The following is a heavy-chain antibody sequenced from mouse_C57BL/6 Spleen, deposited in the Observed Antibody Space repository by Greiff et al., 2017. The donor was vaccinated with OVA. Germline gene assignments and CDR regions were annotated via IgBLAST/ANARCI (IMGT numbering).Heavy chain of an antibody. CDR1: GYTFTDYN. V-gene: IGHV1-18*01. CDR2: INPNNGGT. Sequence: VQLKQSGPELVKPGASVKIPCKASGYTFTDYNMDWVKQSHGKSLEWIGDINPNNGGTIYNQKFKGKATLTVDKSSSTAYMELRSLTSEDTAVYYCAREKDTWFAYWGQGTLVTVSA. J-gene: IGHJ3*01. CDR3: AREKDTWFAY.